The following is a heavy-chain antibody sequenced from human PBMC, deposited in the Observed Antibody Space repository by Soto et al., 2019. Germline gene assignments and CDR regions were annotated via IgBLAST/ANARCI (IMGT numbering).Heavy chain of an antibody. D-gene: IGHD3-22*01. CDR3: VKRKADSACYES. CDR1: GFTFNNYA. J-gene: IGHJ5*02. Sequence: GGSRRLSCAAAGFTFNNYAMTWVRQAPVKGLEWVSSISVSGDSTYYADSVKGRFTLSRDNSKNTLYLQMNSLRAEDTAVYYCVKRKADSACYESWGQGTLVTVSS. V-gene: IGHV3-23*01. CDR2: ISVSGDST.